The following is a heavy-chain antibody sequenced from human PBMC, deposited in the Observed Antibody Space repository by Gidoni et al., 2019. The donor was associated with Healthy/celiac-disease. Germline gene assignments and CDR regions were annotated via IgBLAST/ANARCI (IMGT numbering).Heavy chain of an antibody. CDR3: AKDYDSSGYYAFDY. D-gene: IGHD3-22*01. CDR2: ISGSGGST. J-gene: IGHJ4*02. V-gene: IGHV3-23*01. Sequence: AASGFIFSSYAMSWVRQAPGKGPEWVLAISGSGGSTYYADSVKGRFTISRDNSKNTLYLQMNSLRAEDTAVYYCAKDYDSSGYYAFDYWGQGTLVTVPS. CDR1: GFIFSSYA.